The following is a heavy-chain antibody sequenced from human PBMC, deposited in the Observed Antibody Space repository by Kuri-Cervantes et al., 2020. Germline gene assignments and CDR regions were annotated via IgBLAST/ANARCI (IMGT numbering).Heavy chain of an antibody. J-gene: IGHJ6*03. D-gene: IGHD3-22*01. CDR1: GFAFGNYA. Sequence: GGSLRLSCVASGFAFGNYAMHWVRKAPGRGLEWVAFIRYDGSDRDHDDSVKGRFTISRDNSKSTLYLQMNSLRPEDAAVYFCAKTYYYESRSHSFPDSYYYYMDVWGTGTTVTVSS. CDR2: IRYDGSDR. V-gene: IGHV3-30*02. CDR3: AKTYYYESRSHSFPDSYYYYMDV.